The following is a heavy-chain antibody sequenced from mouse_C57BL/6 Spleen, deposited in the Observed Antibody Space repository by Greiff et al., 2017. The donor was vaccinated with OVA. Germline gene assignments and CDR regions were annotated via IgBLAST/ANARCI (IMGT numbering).Heavy chain of an antibody. J-gene: IGHJ2*01. CDR3: ARREVYSNYFDY. CDR1: GFTFSDYY. CDR2: ISNGGGST. D-gene: IGHD2-5*01. Sequence: EVKLLESGGGLVQPGGSLKLSCAASGFTFSDYYMYWVRQTPEKRLEWVAYISNGGGSTYYPDTVKGRFTISRDNAKNTLYLQMSRLKSEDTAMYYCARREVYSNYFDYWGQGTTLTVSS. V-gene: IGHV5-12*01.